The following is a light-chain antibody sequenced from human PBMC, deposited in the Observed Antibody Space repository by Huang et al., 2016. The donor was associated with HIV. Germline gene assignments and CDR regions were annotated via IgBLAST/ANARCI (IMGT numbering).Light chain of an antibody. V-gene: IGKV3-20*01. Sequence: EIVLTQSPGTLSLSPGERATLSCRASQGVSTSFLAWHQQKPCQAPRLLIYAASSRATGIPDRFSGSGSGTDFTLTISRLEPEDSAVYFCQYYGNSPWPFGQGTKVEIK. CDR3: QYYGNSPWP. J-gene: IGKJ1*01. CDR2: AAS. CDR1: QGVSTSF.